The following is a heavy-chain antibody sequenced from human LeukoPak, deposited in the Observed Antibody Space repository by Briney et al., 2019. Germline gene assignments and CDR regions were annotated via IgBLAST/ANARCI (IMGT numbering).Heavy chain of an antibody. CDR1: GFTFSSYT. D-gene: IGHD3-10*01. J-gene: IGHJ4*02. Sequence: GGSLRPSCAASGFTFSSYTMNWVRQAPGKGLEWVSSISSSSISIYYADSVKGRFTIFRDNAKNSLYLQMSSLRAEDTAVYYCARDPPYYYGSGSILTDYWGQGTLVTVSS. CDR2: ISSSSISI. CDR3: ARDPPYYYGSGSILTDY. V-gene: IGHV3-21*01.